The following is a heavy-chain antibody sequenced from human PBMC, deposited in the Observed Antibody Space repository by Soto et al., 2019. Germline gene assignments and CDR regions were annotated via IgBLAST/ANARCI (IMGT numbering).Heavy chain of an antibody. D-gene: IGHD4-17*01. V-gene: IGHV2-70*01. Sequence: SGPTLVNPTQTLTPTCTFSGFSLSDAPMCVSWIRQPPGKALEWLALIDWDDDKKYSTSLKTRLTISKDTSKNQVVLTMTNMDPVDTATYYCARTDYGDQRGYFDYWGQGTLVTVSS. J-gene: IGHJ4*02. CDR2: IDWDDDK. CDR1: GFSLSDAPMC. CDR3: ARTDYGDQRGYFDY.